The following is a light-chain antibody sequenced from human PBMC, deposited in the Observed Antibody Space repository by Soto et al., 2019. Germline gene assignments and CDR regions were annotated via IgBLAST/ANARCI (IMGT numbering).Light chain of an antibody. CDR3: QQRSNWAST. J-gene: IGKJ4*01. Sequence: EIVLTQSPASLSLSPGHIATLSCRASQSVSGYLAWYQQKPGQSLRLLIYDASTRATGIPARFSGSVSWTDFTLTITSLEPEDVAVYYCQQRSNWASTFGGGTKVEI. CDR1: QSVSGY. V-gene: IGKV3-11*01. CDR2: DAS.